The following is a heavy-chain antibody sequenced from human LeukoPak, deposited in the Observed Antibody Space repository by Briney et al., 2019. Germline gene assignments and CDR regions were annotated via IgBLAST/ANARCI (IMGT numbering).Heavy chain of an antibody. J-gene: IGHJ4*02. D-gene: IGHD4-17*01. Sequence: PSETLSLTCTVSGGSISSYYWSWIRQPPGKGLEWIGYIYYSGSTNYNPSLKSRVTISVDTSKNQFSLKLSSVTAADTAVYYCARVYGDYLSGSYYFDYWGQGTLVTVSS. CDR3: ARVYGDYLSGSYYFDY. V-gene: IGHV4-59*01. CDR2: IYYSGST. CDR1: GGSISSYY.